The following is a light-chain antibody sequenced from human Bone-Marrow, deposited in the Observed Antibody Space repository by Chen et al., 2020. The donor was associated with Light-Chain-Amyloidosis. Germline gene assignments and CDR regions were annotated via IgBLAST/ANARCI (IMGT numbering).Light chain of an antibody. CDR2: RDN. CDR1: DIGSEN. J-gene: IGLJ2*01. CDR3: QVWARSAVV. V-gene: IGLV3-9*01. Sequence: SYELSQPVPMSVALGQPARIPCGAKDIGSENVHWYQQKPGRAPVLVMYRDNNRPSGIPERFSGSNSGNTATLTIYRAQDGDEADYYCQVWARSAVVFGGGTKLTVL.